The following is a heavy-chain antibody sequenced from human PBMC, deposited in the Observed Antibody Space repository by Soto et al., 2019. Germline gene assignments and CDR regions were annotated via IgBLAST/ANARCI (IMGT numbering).Heavy chain of an antibody. J-gene: IGHJ3*02. CDR2: IVVGSGKT. Sequence: SVKVSCKASGFTFTSSAVQWVRQARGQRLEWIGWIVVGSGKTNYAQEFQERVTITRDMSTSTAYMELSSLRSEDTAVYYCAADPDTGYYYDSRATNDAFEIWGQGTMVTVSS. V-gene: IGHV1-58*01. D-gene: IGHD3-22*01. CDR1: GFTFTSSA. CDR3: AADPDTGYYYDSRATNDAFEI.